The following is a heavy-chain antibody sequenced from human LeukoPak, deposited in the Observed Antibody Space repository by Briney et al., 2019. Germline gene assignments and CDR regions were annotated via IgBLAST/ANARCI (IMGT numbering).Heavy chain of an antibody. CDR2: ISSNGGST. D-gene: IGHD3-22*01. V-gene: IGHV3-64D*06. CDR1: GFPFSSYA. J-gene: IGHJ3*02. CDR3: VKGSTYDSSGYYESDAFDI. Sequence: GGSLRLSCSVSGFPFSSYAMPWVRQAPGRGLEYVSAISSNGGSTYYADSVKGRFTISRDNSKNTLYLQMSSLRAEDTAVYHCVKGSTYDSSGYYESDAFDIWGQGTMVTVSS.